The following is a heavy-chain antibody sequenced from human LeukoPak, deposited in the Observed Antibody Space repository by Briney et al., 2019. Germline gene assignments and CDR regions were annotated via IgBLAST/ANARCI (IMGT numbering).Heavy chain of an antibody. CDR2: IYYSGST. V-gene: IGHV4-59*08. CDR1: GGSISSYY. J-gene: IGHJ5*02. CDR3: ARLSQIAVAGIQDWFDP. D-gene: IGHD6-19*01. Sequence: KPSETLSLTCTVSGGSISSYYWSWIRQPPGKGLEWIGYIYYSGSTNYNLSLKSRVTISVDTSKNQFSLKLSSVTAADTAVYYCARLSQIAVAGIQDWFDPWGQGTLVTVSS.